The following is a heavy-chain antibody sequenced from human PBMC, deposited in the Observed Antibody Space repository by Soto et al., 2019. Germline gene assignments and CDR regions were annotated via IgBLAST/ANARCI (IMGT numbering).Heavy chain of an antibody. V-gene: IGHV4-59*01. CDR1: GGSISSYY. CDR3: ARGASSSWDSWDTWLDP. J-gene: IGHJ5*02. Sequence: SETLSLTCTVSGGSISSYYWSWIRQPPGKGLEWIGYIYYSGSTNYNPSLKSRVTISVDTSKNQFSLKLSSVTAADTAVYYCARGASSSWDSWDTWLDPWGQGTLVTVSS. D-gene: IGHD6-13*01. CDR2: IYYSGST.